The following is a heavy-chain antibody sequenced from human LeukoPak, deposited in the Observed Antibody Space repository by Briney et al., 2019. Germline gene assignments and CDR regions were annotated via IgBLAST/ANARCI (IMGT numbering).Heavy chain of an antibody. D-gene: IGHD6-13*01. J-gene: IGHJ4*02. CDR3: ARTAAAGTWYFDY. V-gene: IGHV3-74*01. CDR1: GFTFKLYW. Sequence: GGSLRLSCAASGFTFKLYWMHWVRQLPGKRPVWVSRINDDGSDTIYADSVKGRFTISRDNSKNTLYLQMNSLRAEDTAVYYCARTAAAGTWYFDYWGQGTLVTVSS. CDR2: INDDGSDT.